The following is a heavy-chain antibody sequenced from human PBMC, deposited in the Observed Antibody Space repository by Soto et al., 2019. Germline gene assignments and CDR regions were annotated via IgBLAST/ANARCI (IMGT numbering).Heavy chain of an antibody. D-gene: IGHD6-6*01. J-gene: IGHJ4*02. V-gene: IGHV4-61*01. Sequence: PSETLSLTCPASGGSVSSDSSYWSWIRQPPGKGLEWIGYVSYTGSTTYNPSLKSRVTISIDTSENQFSLKLSSVTAADTGVYYCARSRSRSDCWGQGTMVTVSS. CDR2: VSYTGST. CDR1: GGSVSSDSSY. CDR3: ARSRSRSDC.